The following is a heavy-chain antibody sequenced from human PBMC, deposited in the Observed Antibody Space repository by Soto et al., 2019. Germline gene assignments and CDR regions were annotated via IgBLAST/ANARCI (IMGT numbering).Heavy chain of an antibody. J-gene: IGHJ6*04. D-gene: IGHD2-2*01. CDR1: GYTFGSHY. CDR3: ARSDSPIASCVTRYFYTMDV. CDR2: INPSPGST. V-gene: IGHV1-46*01. Sequence: QVQLVQSGAEVRKPGASVKVACKASGYTFGSHYVHWVRQAPGQALEWMGIINPSPGSTSYAEKFHGRVTLNRGTSTSTVYMEMSSLRSEDTATYSCARSDSPIASCVTRYFYTMDVWGEGTTVTVSS.